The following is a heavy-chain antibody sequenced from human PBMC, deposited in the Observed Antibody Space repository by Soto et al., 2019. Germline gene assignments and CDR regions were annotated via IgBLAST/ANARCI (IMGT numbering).Heavy chain of an antibody. CDR1: GGSIRSYY. V-gene: IGHV4-4*07. D-gene: IGHD3-22*01. J-gene: IGHJ5*02. CDR3: AREFGSGYDSSGYYWSWFDP. CDR2: IYTSGST. Sequence: SETLSLTSTVAGGSIRSYYWSWIRQPAGKGLEWIGRIYTSGSTNYNPSLKSRVTMSVDTSKNQFSLKLSSVTAADTAVYYCAREFGSGYDSSGYYWSWFDPWGQGTLVTVSS.